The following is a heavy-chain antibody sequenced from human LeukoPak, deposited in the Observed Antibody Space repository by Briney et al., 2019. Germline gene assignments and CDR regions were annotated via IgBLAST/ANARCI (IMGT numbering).Heavy chain of an antibody. V-gene: IGHV4-61*01. CDR2: IYYSGST. CDR3: AREVATIRGNWFDP. Sequence: PSETLSLTCTVSGDSVSSGNYYWSWIRQPPGTGLEWIGYIYYSGSTNYNPSLKSRVTISVDTSKNQFSLKLSSVTAADTAVYYCAREVATIRGNWFDPWGQGTLVTVSS. CDR1: GDSVSSGNYY. D-gene: IGHD5-24*01. J-gene: IGHJ5*02.